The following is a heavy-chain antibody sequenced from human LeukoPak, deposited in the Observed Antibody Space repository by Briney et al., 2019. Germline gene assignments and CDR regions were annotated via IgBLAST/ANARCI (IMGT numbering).Heavy chain of an antibody. V-gene: IGHV4-4*09. J-gene: IGHJ5*02. CDR1: GGSISSYY. Sequence: SETLSLTCTVSGGSISSYYWSWIRQPAGRGLEWIGYIYTSGSTNYNPSLKSRVTISVDTSKNQFSLKLSSVTAADTAVYYCARVVVAAPTWFDPWGQGTLVTVSS. CDR3: ARVVVAAPTWFDP. CDR2: IYTSGST. D-gene: IGHD2-15*01.